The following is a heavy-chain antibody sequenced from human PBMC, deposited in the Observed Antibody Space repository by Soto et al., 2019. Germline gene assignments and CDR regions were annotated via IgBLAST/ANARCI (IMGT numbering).Heavy chain of an antibody. D-gene: IGHD5-18*01. J-gene: IGHJ4*02. CDR3: ARSRGASYGQIDY. Sequence: GGSLRLSCEASGFTFSTYAMHWARHAPGKGLEWVAVMSFDGKSKYYADSVKGRFTISRDNAKNSLYLQMNSLRAEDTAVYYCARSRGASYGQIDYWGQGTLVTVSS. V-gene: IGHV3-30*04. CDR2: MSFDGKSK. CDR1: GFTFSTYA.